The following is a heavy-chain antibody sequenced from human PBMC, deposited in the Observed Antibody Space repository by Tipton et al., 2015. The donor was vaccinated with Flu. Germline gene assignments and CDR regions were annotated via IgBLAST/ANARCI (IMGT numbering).Heavy chain of an antibody. J-gene: IGHJ5*01. Sequence: TLSLTCTVSGGSISSTYYYGGWARQSPGKGLEWIGAVYYSGSTYYNPSLKSRVSISVDTSNNQFSLKLSSVTAADTAVYYCARRDYSNYVSVPKNWFDSWGQGTLVTVSS. V-gene: IGHV4-39*01. CDR1: GGSISSTYYY. CDR3: ARRDYSNYVSVPKNWFDS. CDR2: VYYSGST. D-gene: IGHD4-11*01.